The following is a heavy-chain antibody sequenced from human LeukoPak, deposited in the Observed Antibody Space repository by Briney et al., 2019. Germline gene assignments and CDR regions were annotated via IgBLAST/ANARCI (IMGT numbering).Heavy chain of an antibody. D-gene: IGHD2-15*01. CDR1: GFTFSSYS. CDR2: ISSSSSTI. J-gene: IGHJ4*02. V-gene: IGHV3-48*01. CDR3: ARDSCSGGSCYLDY. Sequence: GGSLRLSCAASGFTFSSYSINWVRKAPGKGLEWVSYISSSSSTIYYANSVKGRFTISRDNAKNSLYLQMNSLRAEDTAVYYCARDSCSGGSCYLDYWGQGTLVTVSS.